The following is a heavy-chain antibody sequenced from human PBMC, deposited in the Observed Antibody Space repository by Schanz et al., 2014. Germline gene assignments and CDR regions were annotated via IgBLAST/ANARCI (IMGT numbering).Heavy chain of an antibody. CDR1: GFSFSTHA. Sequence: EVQLVESGGGLVQPGGSLRLSCAASGFSFSTHAMSWVRQAPGQGLEWVSGINTSGGSRYYAESVKGRFTISRDNSKNLVVLQMNSLRVDEQAVYFCTKEDATALWYFEHWGQGTLVTVSS. V-gene: IGHV3-23*04. CDR3: TKEDATALWYFEH. D-gene: IGHD6-13*01. J-gene: IGHJ4*02. CDR2: INTSGGSR.